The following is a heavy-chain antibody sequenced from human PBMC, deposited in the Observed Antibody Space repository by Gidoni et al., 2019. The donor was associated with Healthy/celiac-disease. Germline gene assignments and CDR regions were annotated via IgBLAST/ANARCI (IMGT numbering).Heavy chain of an antibody. CDR3: AKDLAGVVVADVV. CDR2: ISGSGGST. V-gene: IGHV3-23*01. J-gene: IGHJ6*02. CDR1: GCTFSSYA. D-gene: IGHD2-15*01. Sequence: EVQLLESGGGLVQPGGSLRLSCAASGCTFSSYAMRWVRQAPGKGLEWVSAISGSGGSTYYADSVKGRFTISRDNSKNTLYLQMNSLRAEDTAVYYCAKDLAGVVVADVVWGQGTTVTVSS.